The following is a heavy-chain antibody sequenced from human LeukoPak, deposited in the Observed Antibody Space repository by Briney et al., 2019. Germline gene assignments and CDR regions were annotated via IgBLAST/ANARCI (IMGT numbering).Heavy chain of an antibody. CDR3: ARGGQQQLRMFDY. D-gene: IGHD6-13*01. Sequence: SETLSLTCTVSGGSISSSSYYWGWIRQPPGKGLEWIGSIYYSGSTYYNPSLKSRVTISVDTSKNQFSLKLTSVIAADTALYYCARGGQQQLRMFDYWGQGTLVTVSS. J-gene: IGHJ4*02. CDR1: GGSISSSSYY. CDR2: IYYSGST. V-gene: IGHV4-39*07.